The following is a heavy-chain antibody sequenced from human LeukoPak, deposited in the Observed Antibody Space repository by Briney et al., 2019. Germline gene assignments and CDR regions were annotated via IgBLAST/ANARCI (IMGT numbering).Heavy chain of an antibody. V-gene: IGHV3-23*01. CDR3: AIMHGYYDGSGYWVQ. CDR1: GFTFGSYG. CDR2: ITPNADRT. Sequence: GGSLRLSCAASGFTFGSYGMSWVRQATGKGLEWVSFITPNADRTSYADSVEGRFTIPRDNPRNTLYMQMNSLRDEDTAVYYCAIMHGYYDGSGYWVQWGQGTLVTVSS. J-gene: IGHJ1*01. D-gene: IGHD3-22*01.